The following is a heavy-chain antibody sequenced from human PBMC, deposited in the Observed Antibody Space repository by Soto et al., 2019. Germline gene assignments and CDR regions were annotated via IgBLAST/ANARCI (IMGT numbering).Heavy chain of an antibody. CDR3: ARAQRGYFEHFYEMDV. CDR2: ISHSGTT. V-gene: IGHV4-4*02. CDR1: GGPINNNNW. Sequence: NPSETLSLTCDVSGGPINNNNWWWSWVRQPPGKGLEWIGEISHSGTTYHNPSLKRRVTISVDKSKNRFSLRLTSVNAADTAVYFCARAQRGYFEHFYEMDVWGQGTTVTVSS. D-gene: IGHD3-22*01. J-gene: IGHJ6*02.